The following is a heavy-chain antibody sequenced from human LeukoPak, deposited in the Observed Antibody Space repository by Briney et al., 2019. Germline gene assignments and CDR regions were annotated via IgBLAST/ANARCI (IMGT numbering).Heavy chain of an antibody. J-gene: IGHJ4*02. CDR1: GFTFTSYD. Sequence: ASVKVSCKASGFTFTSYDINWVRQATGQGLEWMGWMNPNGGNTGYAQKFQGRVTMTRNTSISTAYMELSSLRSEDTAVYYCARGKWQQLVRVLVYWGQGTLVTVSS. CDR2: MNPNGGNT. CDR3: ARGKWQQLVRVLVY. V-gene: IGHV1-8*01. D-gene: IGHD6-13*01.